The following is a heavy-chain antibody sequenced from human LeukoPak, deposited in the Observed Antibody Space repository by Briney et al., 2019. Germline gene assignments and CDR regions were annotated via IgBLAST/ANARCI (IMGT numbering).Heavy chain of an antibody. CDR1: GGSISSSSYY. J-gene: IGHJ5*02. Sequence: SETLSLTCTVSGGSISSSSYYWGWIRQPPGKGLEGIGSIYYSGSTYYNPSLKSRVTISVDTSKNQFSLKLSSVTAADTAVYYCASRLRFSEFDPWGQGTLVTVSS. CDR3: ASRLRFSEFDP. V-gene: IGHV4-39*07. CDR2: IYYSGST. D-gene: IGHD5-12*01.